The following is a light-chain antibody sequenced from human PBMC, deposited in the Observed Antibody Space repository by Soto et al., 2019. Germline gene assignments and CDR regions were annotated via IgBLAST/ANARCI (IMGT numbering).Light chain of an antibody. Sequence: DFQMTQSPSTLSASVGDRVTITCRASQNINNRLAWYQQKPGKAPKLLIYEASNLQSGVPSRFSGSGSGTDFTLTISSLQPEDFATYFCQQANSFPITFGQGTRLEIK. J-gene: IGKJ5*01. CDR2: EAS. V-gene: IGKV1-5*03. CDR3: QQANSFPIT. CDR1: QNINNR.